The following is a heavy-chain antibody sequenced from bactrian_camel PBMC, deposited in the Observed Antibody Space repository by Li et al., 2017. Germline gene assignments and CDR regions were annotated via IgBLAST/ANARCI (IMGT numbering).Heavy chain of an antibody. J-gene: IGHJ6*01. CDR2: FYTGGGDT. D-gene: IGHD2*01. Sequence: HVQLVESGGGSVQAGGSPRLSCLASQYTYDTTMGWFRQAPGKQREDVAAFYTGGGDTYYADSVKGRFTISQDNAKNTVYLQMNSLKPEDTAMYYCAARGPYCYTKLSVADFTYWGQGTQVTVS. CDR3: AARGPYCYTKLSVADFTY. CDR1: QYTYDTT. V-gene: IGHV3S54*01.